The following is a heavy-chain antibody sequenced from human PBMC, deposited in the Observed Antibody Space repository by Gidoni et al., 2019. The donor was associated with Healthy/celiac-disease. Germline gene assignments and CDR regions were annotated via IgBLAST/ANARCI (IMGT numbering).Heavy chain of an antibody. CDR2: IYWDDDK. CDR1: GFSLSTSGVG. D-gene: IGHD3-22*01. J-gene: IGHJ3*02. CDR3: AHQGYYDSSGYYRRDDAFDI. Sequence: QITLKESGPTLVKPTQTLTLTCTFSGFSLSTSGVGVGWIRQPPGKALAWLALIYWDDDKRYSPSLKSRLTITKDTSKNQVVLTMTNMDPVDTATYYCAHQGYYDSSGYYRRDDAFDIWGQGTMVTVSS. V-gene: IGHV2-5*02.